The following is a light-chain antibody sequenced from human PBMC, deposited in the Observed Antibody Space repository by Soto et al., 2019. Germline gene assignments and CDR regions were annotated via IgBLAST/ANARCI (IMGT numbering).Light chain of an antibody. Sequence: QSALTQPASVSGSPGQSITISCTGTSSDVGSYNLVSWYQQHPGKAPKLMIYEVSKRPSGVFSRFSGSKSGNTASLTISGLPAEDEADYYCYSYAGSYVVFGGGTKLTVL. J-gene: IGLJ2*01. CDR1: SSDVGSYNL. V-gene: IGLV2-23*02. CDR3: YSYAGSYVV. CDR2: EVS.